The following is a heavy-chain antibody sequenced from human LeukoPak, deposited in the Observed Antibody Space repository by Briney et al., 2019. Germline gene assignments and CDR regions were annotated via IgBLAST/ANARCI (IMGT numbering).Heavy chain of an antibody. CDR3: ARDKGGHDAFDI. V-gene: IGHV3-21*01. CDR1: GFTFSSYS. J-gene: IGHJ3*02. D-gene: IGHD2-15*01. Sequence: PGGSLRLSCAASGFTFSSYSMNWVRQAPGKGLEWVSSISSSSSYIYYADSVKGRFTISRDNAKNTLYLQMNSLRAEDTAVYYCARDKGGHDAFDIWGQGTMVTVSS. CDR2: ISSSSSYI.